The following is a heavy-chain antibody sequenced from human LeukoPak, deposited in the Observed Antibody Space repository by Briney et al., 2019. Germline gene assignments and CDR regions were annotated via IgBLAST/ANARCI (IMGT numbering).Heavy chain of an antibody. CDR2: ISFDGDVI. D-gene: IGHD2-15*01. CDR3: ARGIAPEESVALDY. J-gene: IGHJ4*02. CDR1: GFPFSAYW. V-gene: IGHV3-74*03. Sequence: GGSLRLSCAASGFPFSAYWMYWVRQAPGQGLEYVSPISFDGDVITYADSVEGRFTISRDNAKNIVSLQMSSLRAEDTAVYYCARGIAPEESVALDYWGQGTLVTVSS.